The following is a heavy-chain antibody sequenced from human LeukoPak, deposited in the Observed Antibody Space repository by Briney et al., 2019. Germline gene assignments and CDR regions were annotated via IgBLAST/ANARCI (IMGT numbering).Heavy chain of an antibody. V-gene: IGHV3-23*01. Sequence: GGSLRLSCAASGFTFATYYMTWVRQAPGKGLEWVSTISGSGDITYYADSVRGRFTISRDNSKDTLYLQMNNLRAEDTAVYYCLRWSGFHYWGQGTRVTASS. D-gene: IGHD3-3*01. CDR3: LRWSGFHY. CDR2: ISGSGDIT. CDR1: GFTFATYY. J-gene: IGHJ4*02.